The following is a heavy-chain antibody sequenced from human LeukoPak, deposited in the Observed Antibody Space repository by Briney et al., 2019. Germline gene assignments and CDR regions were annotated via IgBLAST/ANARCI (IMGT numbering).Heavy chain of an antibody. V-gene: IGHV1-8*01. CDR3: ARAKVITIFGVVKFNWFDP. D-gene: IGHD3-3*01. CDR2: MNPNSGDT. Sequence: GASVKVSCKASGYTFTSYDINWVRQATGQGLEWMGWMNPNSGDTGYAQKFQGRVTMTRNTSISTAYMELSSPRSEDTAVYYCARAKVITIFGVVKFNWFDPWGQGPLVTVSS. CDR1: GYTFTSYD. J-gene: IGHJ5*02.